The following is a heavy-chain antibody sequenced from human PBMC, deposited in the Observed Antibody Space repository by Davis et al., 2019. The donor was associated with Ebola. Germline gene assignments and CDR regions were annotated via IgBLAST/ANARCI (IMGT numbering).Heavy chain of an antibody. CDR1: GFTFSSYA. CDR2: ISYDGSNK. CDR3: ARDPSVWIFGVPPLGYGMDV. J-gene: IGHJ6*02. D-gene: IGHD3-3*01. Sequence: PGGSLRLSCAASGFTFSSYAMHWVRQAPGKGLEWVAVISYDGSNKYYADSVKGRFTISRDNSKNTLYLQMNSLRAEDTAVYYCARDPSVWIFGVPPLGYGMDVWGQGTTVTVSS. V-gene: IGHV3-30-3*01.